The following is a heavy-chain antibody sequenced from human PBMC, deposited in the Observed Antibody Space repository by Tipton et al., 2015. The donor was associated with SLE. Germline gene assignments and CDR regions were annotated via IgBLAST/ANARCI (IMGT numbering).Heavy chain of an antibody. Sequence: TLSLTCAVYGGSFSGYYWSWIRQPPGKGLEWIGEINHSGGTNYNPSLKSRVTISVDTSKNQFSLKLSSVTAADTAVYYCARVPGLDRDYYYYYYIDVWGKGTTVSVSS. CDR3: ARVPGLDRDYYYYYYIDV. CDR1: GGSFSGYY. J-gene: IGHJ6*03. CDR2: INHSGGT. V-gene: IGHV4-34*01. D-gene: IGHD3/OR15-3a*01.